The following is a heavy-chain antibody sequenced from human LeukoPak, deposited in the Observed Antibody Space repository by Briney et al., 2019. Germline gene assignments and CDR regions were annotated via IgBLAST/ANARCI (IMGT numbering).Heavy chain of an antibody. V-gene: IGHV4-34*01. Sequence: PSETLSLTCAVYGGSFSGYYWSWIRQPPGKGLEWIGEINHSGSTNYNPPLKSRVTISVDTSKNQFSLTLSSVTAADPAVYYCARVDCSGGSCYSFDSWGQGTLVTASS. CDR2: INHSGST. CDR3: ARVDCSGGSCYSFDS. D-gene: IGHD2-15*01. J-gene: IGHJ4*02. CDR1: GGSFSGYY.